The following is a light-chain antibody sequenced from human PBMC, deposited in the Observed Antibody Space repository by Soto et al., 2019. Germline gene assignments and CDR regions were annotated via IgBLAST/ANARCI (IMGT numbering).Light chain of an antibody. CDR3: QQYDNWPFT. V-gene: IGKV3-15*01. J-gene: IGKJ3*01. CDR2: GAS. CDR1: QSVSSK. Sequence: EVVMTQTPATLSVSPGEGATLSCRASQSVSSKLAWYQQKPGQAPRLLIYGASTRATGIPARFSGSESGTEFALTISSLQSEDFAVYYCQQYDNWPFTFGPGTKVDIK.